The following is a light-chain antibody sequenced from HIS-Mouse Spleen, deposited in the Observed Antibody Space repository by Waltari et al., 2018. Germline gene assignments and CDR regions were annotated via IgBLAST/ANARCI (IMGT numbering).Light chain of an antibody. CDR3: QQYYSTPYT. J-gene: IGKJ2*01. CDR1: QSVLNSSNNKNY. CDR2: WAS. Sequence: DIVMTQSPDSLAVSLGERATTNFQSSQSVLNSSNNKNYLAWYQQKPGQPPKLLIYWASTRESGVPDRFSGSGSGTDFTLTISSLQAEDVAVYYCQQYYSTPYTFGQGTKLEIK. V-gene: IGKV4-1*01.